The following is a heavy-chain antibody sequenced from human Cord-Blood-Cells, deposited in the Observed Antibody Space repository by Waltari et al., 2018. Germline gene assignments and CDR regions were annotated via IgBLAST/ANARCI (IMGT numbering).Heavy chain of an antibody. V-gene: IGHV3-7*01. CDR1: GFTFSSYW. J-gene: IGHJ4*02. Sequence: EVQLVESGGGLVQPGGSLRLSWAAPGFTFSSYWMSWVRQAPGKGLEWVANIKQDGSEKYYVDSVKGRFTISRDNAKNSLYLQMNSLRVEDTAVYYCARTVVTDYWGQGTLVTVSS. CDR2: IKQDGSEK. CDR3: ARTVVTDY. D-gene: IGHD2-15*01.